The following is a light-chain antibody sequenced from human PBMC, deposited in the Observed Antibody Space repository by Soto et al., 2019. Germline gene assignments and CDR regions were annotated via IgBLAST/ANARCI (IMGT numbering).Light chain of an antibody. V-gene: IGKV3-11*01. Sequence: EIVLTQSPAPLSLSPGERATLSCRASQSVSSYLAWYQQKPGQAPRLLIYDASNTATGIPARFSGSGSGTDFTLTISSLEPEDFAVYYCQQRSNWPPYTCGQGPKLEIK. CDR2: DAS. J-gene: IGKJ2*01. CDR1: QSVSSY. CDR3: QQRSNWPPYT.